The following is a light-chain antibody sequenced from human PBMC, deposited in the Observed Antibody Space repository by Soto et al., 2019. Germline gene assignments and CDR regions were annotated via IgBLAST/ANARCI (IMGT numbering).Light chain of an antibody. CDR3: QQYNTWPRT. CDR2: DAS. V-gene: IGKV3D-15*01. CDR1: QSVRSK. Sequence: ILMTQSPATLSLAPGEGATLSCRASQSVRSKLAWYQQRAGQSPRLLIYDASSRATGIPARFSGSGSGTDFTLTISSLEREDFATYYCQQYNTWPRTFGQGTKVDIK. J-gene: IGKJ1*01.